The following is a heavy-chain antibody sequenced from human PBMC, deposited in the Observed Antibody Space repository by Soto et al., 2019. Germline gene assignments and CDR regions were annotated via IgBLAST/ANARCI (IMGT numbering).Heavy chain of an antibody. V-gene: IGHV3-74*01. CDR3: ARSREGVKKDQLLSRYYGMDV. Sequence: PGGSLRLSCAASGFTFSSYWMHWVRQAPGKGLVCVSRINSDGSSTSYADSVKGRFTISRDNAKNTLYLQMNSLRAEDTAVYYCARSREGVKKDQLLSRYYGMDVWGQGTTVTVSS. D-gene: IGHD2-2*01. CDR2: INSDGSST. CDR1: GFTFSSYW. J-gene: IGHJ6*02.